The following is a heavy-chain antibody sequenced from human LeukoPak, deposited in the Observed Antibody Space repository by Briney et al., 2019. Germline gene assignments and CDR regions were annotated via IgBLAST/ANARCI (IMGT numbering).Heavy chain of an antibody. Sequence: SQTLSLTCAISGDSVSSNSAAWNWIRQPPSRGLEWLGRTYHRSKWYNDYAVSVKSRITINPDTSKSQFSLQLNSVTPEDTAVYYCARDSIGYDYESSGQFDPWGQGTLVTVSS. V-gene: IGHV6-1*01. CDR2: TYHRSKWYN. CDR1: GDSVSSNSAA. J-gene: IGHJ5*02. D-gene: IGHD3-22*01. CDR3: ARDSIGYDYESSGQFDP.